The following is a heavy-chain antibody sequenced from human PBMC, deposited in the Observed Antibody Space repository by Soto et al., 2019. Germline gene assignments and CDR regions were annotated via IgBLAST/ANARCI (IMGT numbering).Heavy chain of an antibody. CDR2: ISSGGDST. CDR1: GFTFNNYA. CDR3: ARDADYSDGTGYYRAWWYYPIDV. J-gene: IGHJ6*02. V-gene: IGHV3-23*01. Sequence: LRLSCAASGFTFNNYAMGWVRQAPGKGLQWVSSISSGGDSTYYRDSVKGRFTISRDNSKNTLYVQMTSLRVEDTAVYYCARDADYSDGTGYYRAWWYYPIDVWGQGTTVTVSS. D-gene: IGHD3-22*01.